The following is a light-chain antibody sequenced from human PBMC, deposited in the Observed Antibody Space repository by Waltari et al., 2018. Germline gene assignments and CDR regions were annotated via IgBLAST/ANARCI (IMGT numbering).Light chain of an antibody. CDR1: QSVLYNSNKKNY. CDR2: WAA. J-gene: IGKJ1*01. CDR3: QQYYITPWA. Sequence: DIVMTQSPDSLALSLGERATINCKSSQSVLYNSNKKNYGAGDQQRPRQPPKLLISWAAMREAGCPDRFSGSGSGTDFTLTISSLQAEDVAVYYCQQYYITPWAFGQGTKVEIK. V-gene: IGKV4-1*01.